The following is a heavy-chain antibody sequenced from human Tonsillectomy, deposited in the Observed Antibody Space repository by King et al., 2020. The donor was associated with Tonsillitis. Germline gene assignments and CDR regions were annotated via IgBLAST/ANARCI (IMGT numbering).Heavy chain of an antibody. Sequence: VQLVESGGGLVQPGGSLRLSCAASGFTFSSYWMSWVRQAPGKGLEWVANIKQDGSEKYYVDSVKGRFIISRDNAKNSLYLQMNSLRAEDTAVYYCAKLRYFDWLSYYFDYWGQGTLVTVSS. V-gene: IGHV3-7*02. CDR1: GFTFSSYW. CDR2: IKQDGSEK. J-gene: IGHJ4*02. D-gene: IGHD3-9*01. CDR3: AKLRYFDWLSYYFDY.